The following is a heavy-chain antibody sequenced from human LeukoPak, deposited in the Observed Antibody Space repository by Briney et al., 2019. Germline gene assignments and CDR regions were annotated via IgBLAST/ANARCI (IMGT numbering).Heavy chain of an antibody. CDR3: SSEYYGAYNY. V-gene: IGHV3-15*01. Sequence: GGSLRLSCAASGFTFTNAWMSWVRQAPGKGLEWVGRIKSKTHGGTTAYAAPVKGRFTISRDDSKDTLYLQMNSLKTEDIAVYYCSSEYYGAYNYWGQGSLVTVSS. CDR2: IKSKTHGGTT. D-gene: IGHD4-17*01. J-gene: IGHJ4*02. CDR1: GFTFTNAW.